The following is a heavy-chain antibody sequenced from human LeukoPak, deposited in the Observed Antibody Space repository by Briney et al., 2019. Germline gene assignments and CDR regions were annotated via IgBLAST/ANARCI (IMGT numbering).Heavy chain of an antibody. D-gene: IGHD1-26*01. Sequence: PSETLSLTCTVSGGSISSSSYDWGWIRQPPGKGLEWIGSIYYSGSTYYNPSLKSRVTISVDTSKNQFSLKLSSVTAADTAVYYCASIIVGVTPQHWGKGTLVTVSS. J-gene: IGHJ1*01. CDR2: IYYSGST. CDR3: ASIIVGVTPQH. CDR1: GGSISSSSYD. V-gene: IGHV4-39*01.